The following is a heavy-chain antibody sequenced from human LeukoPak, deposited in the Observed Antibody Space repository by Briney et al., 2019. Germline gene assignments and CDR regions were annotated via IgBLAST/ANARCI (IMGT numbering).Heavy chain of an antibody. CDR2: IYSGGST. CDR1: GFTVSSNY. V-gene: IGHV3-66*01. CDR3: ARDRFSWWGYSSSRAQDY. Sequence: GGSLRLSCAASGFTVSSNYMSWVRQAPGKGLEWVSVIYSGGSTYDADSVKGRFTISRDNSKNTLYLQMNSLRAEDTAVYYCARDRFSWWGYSSSRAQDYWGQGTLVTVSS. J-gene: IGHJ4*02. D-gene: IGHD6-13*01.